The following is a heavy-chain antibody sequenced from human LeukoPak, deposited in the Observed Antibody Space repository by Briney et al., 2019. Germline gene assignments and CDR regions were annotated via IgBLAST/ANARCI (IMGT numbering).Heavy chain of an antibody. CDR1: GFTFSNYG. CDR2: ISGSGGTT. Sequence: GGSLRLSCAASGFTFSNYGMNWVRQAPGKGLEWVSGISGSGGTTYYADSVKGRFTISRDNSKNSLSLQASSLRAEDTAVYYCAKTNGYYSDWGQGTLVTVSS. J-gene: IGHJ4*02. D-gene: IGHD3-22*01. CDR3: AKTNGYYSD. V-gene: IGHV3-23*01.